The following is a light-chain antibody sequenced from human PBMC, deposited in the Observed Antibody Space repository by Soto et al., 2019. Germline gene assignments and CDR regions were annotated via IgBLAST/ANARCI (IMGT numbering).Light chain of an antibody. CDR2: AAS. CDR3: QQYGTSPWE. J-gene: IGKJ1*01. CDR1: QSVGSNY. V-gene: IGKV3-20*01. Sequence: EIVLTQFPGTLSLSPGERATLSCRASQSVGSNYVAWYQQKPGQAPRVLIYAASNRASGIPDRFSGSGSGSDFTLTISRREPEDFAVYYCQQYGTSPWEVGKGTNEEIK.